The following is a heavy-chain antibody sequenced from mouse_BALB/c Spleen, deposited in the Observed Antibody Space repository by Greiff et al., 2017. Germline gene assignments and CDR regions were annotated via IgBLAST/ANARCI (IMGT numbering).Heavy chain of an antibody. CDR2: ISSGGGNT. CDR1: GFTFSSYT. Sequence: EVQGVESGGGLVKPGGSLKLSCAASGFTFSSYTMSWVRQTPEKRLEWVATISSGGGNTYYPDSVKGRFTISRDNAKNNLYLQMSSLRSEDTALYYCARSANWDHYYAMDYWGQGTSVTVSS. D-gene: IGHD4-1*01. CDR3: ARSANWDHYYAMDY. J-gene: IGHJ4*01. V-gene: IGHV5-9*03.